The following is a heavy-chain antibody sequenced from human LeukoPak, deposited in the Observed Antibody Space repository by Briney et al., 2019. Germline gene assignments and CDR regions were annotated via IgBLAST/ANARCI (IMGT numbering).Heavy chain of an antibody. CDR1: GGSVSSGTYY. V-gene: IGHV4-61*10. CDR2: IYTSGST. J-gene: IGHJ3*02. Sequence: SETLSLTYTVSGGSVSSGTYYWTWIRQPAGKGLEWIGRIYTSGSTNFNPSLKSRVSISVDTSKNQFSLKLSSVTAADTAVYYCASEGSGAFDIWGQGTMVTVSS. CDR3: ASEGSGAFDI.